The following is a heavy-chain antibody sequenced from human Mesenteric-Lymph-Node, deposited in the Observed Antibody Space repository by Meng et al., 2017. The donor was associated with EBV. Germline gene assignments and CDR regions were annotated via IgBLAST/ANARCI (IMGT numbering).Heavy chain of an antibody. V-gene: IGHV4-34*01. Sequence: QVQRQQLGGGLLKPSETLSLTCAVYGGSFSGYYWSWIRQPPGKGLEWIGEINHSGSTNYNPSLKSRVTISVDTSKNQFSLKLSSVTAADTAVYYCARGEKGPIDYWGQGTLVTVSS. CDR2: INHSGST. J-gene: IGHJ4*02. CDR3: ARGEKGPIDY. CDR1: GGSFSGYY.